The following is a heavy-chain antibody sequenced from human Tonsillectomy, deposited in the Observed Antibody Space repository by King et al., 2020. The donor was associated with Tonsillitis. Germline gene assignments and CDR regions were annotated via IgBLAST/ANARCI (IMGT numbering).Heavy chain of an antibody. Sequence: LQLQESGPGLVKPSETLSLTCTVSGGSISSSTYYWGWIRQPPGKGLEWIGSIYYSGSTYYNPSLKSRVTISVDTSKNQFSLKLSSVTAADTTVYYCARLYSGYDVFDYWGQGTLVTVSS. D-gene: IGHD5-12*01. V-gene: IGHV4-39*01. CDR1: GGSISSSTYY. CDR2: IYYSGST. CDR3: ARLYSGYDVFDY. J-gene: IGHJ4*02.